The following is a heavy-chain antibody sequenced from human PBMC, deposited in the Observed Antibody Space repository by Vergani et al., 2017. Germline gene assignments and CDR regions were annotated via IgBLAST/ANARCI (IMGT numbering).Heavy chain of an antibody. CDR3: ASINSSGYYYFDY. D-gene: IGHD3-22*01. CDR2: INHSGST. Sequence: QVQLQQWGAGLLTPSETLSLTCAVYGGSFSGYYWSWIRQPPGKGLEWIGEINHSGSTNYNPSLKSRVTISVDTSKNQFSLKLSSVTAADTAVYYCASINSSGYYYFDYWGQGTLVTVSS. J-gene: IGHJ4*02. CDR1: GGSFSGYY. V-gene: IGHV4-34*01.